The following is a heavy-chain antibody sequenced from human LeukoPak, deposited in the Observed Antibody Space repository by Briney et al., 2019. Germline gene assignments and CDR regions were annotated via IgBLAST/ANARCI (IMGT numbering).Heavy chain of an antibody. V-gene: IGHV3-30*03. J-gene: IGHJ6*02. Sequence: QPGGSLRLSCAASGFTFSSYGMRWVRQAPGKGLEWVAVISYDGSNKYYADSVKGRFTISRDNSKNTLYLQMNSLRAEDTAVYYCAREGYYYGSGSYYNKNYYYGMDVWGQGTTVTVSS. CDR2: ISYDGSNK. CDR1: GFTFSSYG. D-gene: IGHD3-10*01. CDR3: AREGYYYGSGSYYNKNYYYGMDV.